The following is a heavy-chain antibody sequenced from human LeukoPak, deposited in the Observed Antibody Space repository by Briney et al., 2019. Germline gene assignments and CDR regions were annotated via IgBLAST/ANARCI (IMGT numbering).Heavy chain of an antibody. CDR3: ASTRCTGTSCYLPILD. V-gene: IGHV3-74*01. CDR2: MKTDGTRI. D-gene: IGHD2-2*01. J-gene: IGHJ1*01. CDR1: GFRFSNSW. Sequence: GGSLRLSCAASGFRFSNSWMYWVRQGPGKGPVWVSRMKTDGTRIEYADSVKGRFTISRDNAKNTLFLQMSSLRVEDTAVYYCASTRCTGTSCYLPILDWGQGILVTVSS.